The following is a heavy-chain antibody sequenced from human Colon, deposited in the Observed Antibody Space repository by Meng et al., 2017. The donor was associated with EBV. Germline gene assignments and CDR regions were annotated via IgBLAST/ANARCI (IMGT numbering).Heavy chain of an antibody. V-gene: IGHV4-4*02. Sequence: QVQEPGPGLRKLSGTLSLTCAVSGGSLSSRNWWSWVRQPPGKGLEWIGEIYHRGSTNYNPSLKSRVTISVDESKNQFSLRLSSVTAADTAVYYCARVGAYCGGDCYHPRWGQGTLVTVSS. CDR3: ARVGAYCGGDCYHPR. D-gene: IGHD2-21*02. CDR1: GGSLSSRNW. J-gene: IGHJ4*02. CDR2: IYHRGST.